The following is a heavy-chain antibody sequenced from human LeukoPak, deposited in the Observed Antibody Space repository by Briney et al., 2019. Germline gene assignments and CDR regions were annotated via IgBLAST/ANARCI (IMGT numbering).Heavy chain of an antibody. V-gene: IGHV3-30*03. CDR2: ISYDGSNT. Sequence: GGSLRLSCAASGFTFSNYGMHWVRQAPGKGLEWVAVISYDGSNTYYADSVKGRFTVSRDNSKNTLYLQMNSLRAEDTAVYYCAREHYYYYGMDVWGQGTTVTVSS. CDR1: GFTFSNYG. J-gene: IGHJ6*02. CDR3: AREHYYYYGMDV.